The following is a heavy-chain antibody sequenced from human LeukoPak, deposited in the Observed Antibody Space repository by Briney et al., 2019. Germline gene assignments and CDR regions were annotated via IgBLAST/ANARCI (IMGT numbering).Heavy chain of an antibody. V-gene: IGHV3-66*01. CDR2: IYSGCTT. CDR1: GFTVSSNY. J-gene: IGHJ3*02. D-gene: IGHD6-19*01. Sequence: GGSLRLSCTASGFTVSSNYMSRVRQAPGQGLEWVSVIYSGCTTYYADSVKGRFTISRDSSKNTLYLQMNSLRAEDTAVYYCARDQWLSDAFDIWGQGTVVTVSS. CDR3: ARDQWLSDAFDI.